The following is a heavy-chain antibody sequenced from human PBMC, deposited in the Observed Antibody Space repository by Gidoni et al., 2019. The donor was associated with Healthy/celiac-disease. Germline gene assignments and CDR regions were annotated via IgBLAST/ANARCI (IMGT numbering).Heavy chain of an antibody. CDR1: GFTFSSYG. D-gene: IGHD4-17*01. CDR2: RWYDGSNK. Sequence: QVQLVESGGGVVQPGRSLRLSCAASGFTFSSYGMHWVRQAPGKGLEWVAVRWYDGSNKYYADSVKGRFTISRDNSKNTLYLQMNSLRAEDTAVYYCARDAQIYGDYDYGMDVWGQGTTVTVSS. V-gene: IGHV3-33*01. J-gene: IGHJ6*02. CDR3: ARDAQIYGDYDYGMDV.